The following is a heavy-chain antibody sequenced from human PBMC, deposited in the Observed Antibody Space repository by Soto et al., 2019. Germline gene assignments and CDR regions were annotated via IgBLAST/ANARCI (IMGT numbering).Heavy chain of an antibody. V-gene: IGHV4-34*01. J-gene: IGHJ6*02. CDR2: INHSGST. CDR3: ARVPGNRSGWYYYYGMDV. Sequence: QVQLQQWGAGLLKPSETLSLTCAVYGGSFSGYYWSWIRQPPGKGLEWIGEINHSGSTNYNPSLKSRVTISVDTSKNQFSLQLSSVTAAYTAVYYCARVPGNRSGWYYYYGMDVWGQGTTVTVSS. D-gene: IGHD2-15*01. CDR1: GGSFSGYY.